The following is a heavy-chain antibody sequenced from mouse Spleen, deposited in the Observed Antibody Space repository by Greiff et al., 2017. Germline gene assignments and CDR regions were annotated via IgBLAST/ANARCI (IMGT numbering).Heavy chain of an antibody. CDR3: AKSYYGNLFFDY. Sequence: EVQGVESGPELVKPGASVKISCKASGYSFTGYYMNWVKQSPEKSLEWIGEINPSTGGTTYNQKFKAKATLTVDKSSSTAYMQLKSLTSEDSAVYYCAKSYYGNLFFDYWGQGTTLTVSS. J-gene: IGHJ2*01. CDR2: INPSTGGT. V-gene: IGHV1-42*01. CDR1: GYSFTGYY. D-gene: IGHD2-1*01.